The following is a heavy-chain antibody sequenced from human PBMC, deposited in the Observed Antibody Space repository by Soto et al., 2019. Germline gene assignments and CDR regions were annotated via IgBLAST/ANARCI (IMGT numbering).Heavy chain of an antibody. CDR2: INHSGST. V-gene: IGHV4-34*01. J-gene: IGHJ4*02. D-gene: IGHD2-8*01. CDR3: ARIKSRVYAILEPYYFDY. CDR1: GGSFSGYY. Sequence: SETLSLTCAVYGGSFSGYYWSWIRQPPGKGLEWIGEINHSGSTNYNPSLKSRVTISVDTSKNQFSLKLSSVTAADTAVYYCARIKSRVYAILEPYYFDYWGQGTLVTVSS.